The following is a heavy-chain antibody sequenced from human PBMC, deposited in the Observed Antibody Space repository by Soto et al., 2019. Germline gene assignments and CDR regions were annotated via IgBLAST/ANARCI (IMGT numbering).Heavy chain of an antibody. Sequence: PGGSLRLSCAASGFTFDAYAMHWVRQAPGKGLEWVSGISWNSGSIGYADSVKGRFTISRDNAKNSLYLQMNSLRAEDTALYYCAKGVAGSSGYSTFDYWGQGTLVTVSS. CDR2: ISWNSGSI. V-gene: IGHV3-9*01. D-gene: IGHD6-19*01. CDR1: GFTFDAYA. J-gene: IGHJ4*02. CDR3: AKGVAGSSGYSTFDY.